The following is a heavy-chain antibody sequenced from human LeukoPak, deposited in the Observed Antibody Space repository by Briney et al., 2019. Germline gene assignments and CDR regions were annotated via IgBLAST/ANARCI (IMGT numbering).Heavy chain of an antibody. D-gene: IGHD1-26*01. Sequence: GESLSLSRAASGFTFSAFAMSWVRQAPGKGLVWVSTVFGGGDGKLYADSVKGRFIISRDNSKNTLYLQMNSLRVEDTAVYYCAKDDGWELHNYHFDYWGQGALVTVSS. CDR2: VFGGGDGK. CDR3: AKDDGWELHNYHFDY. J-gene: IGHJ4*02. V-gene: IGHV3-23*01. CDR1: GFTFSAFA.